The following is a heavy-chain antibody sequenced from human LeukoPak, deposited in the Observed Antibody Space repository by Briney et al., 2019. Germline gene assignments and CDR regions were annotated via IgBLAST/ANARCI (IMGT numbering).Heavy chain of an antibody. D-gene: IGHD3-22*01. V-gene: IGHV1-2*02. Sequence: GASVKVSCKASGNSFTGYYMYWVRQAPGQGLEWMGWINPNSGGTDYAQKLQGRVTMTRDTSISTAYMELSRLRSDDTAIYYCAREYYDTSGRKHGFDIWGQGTKVTVSS. CDR3: AREYYDTSGRKHGFDI. J-gene: IGHJ3*02. CDR1: GNSFTGYY. CDR2: INPNSGGT.